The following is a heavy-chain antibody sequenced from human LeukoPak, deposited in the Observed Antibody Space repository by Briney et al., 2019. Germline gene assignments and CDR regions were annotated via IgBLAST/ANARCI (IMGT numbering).Heavy chain of an antibody. D-gene: IGHD4-17*01. CDR3: ARGRGDLRGPSYYYYMDV. CDR1: GGSFSGYY. J-gene: IGHJ6*03. Sequence: SETLSLTCAVYGGSFSGYYWSWIRQPPGKGLEWIGEINHSGSTNYNPSLKSRVTISVDTSKNQFSLKLSSVTAADTAVYYCARGRGDLRGPSYYYYMDVWGKGTTVTVSS. CDR2: INHSGST. V-gene: IGHV4-34*01.